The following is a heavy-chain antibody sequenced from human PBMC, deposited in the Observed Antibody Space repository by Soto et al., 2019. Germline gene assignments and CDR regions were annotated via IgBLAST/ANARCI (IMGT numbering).Heavy chain of an antibody. D-gene: IGHD5-12*01. Sequence: EVPLVESGGGLIQPGGSLRLSCVVSGFTVSSSNYMSWVRQAPGKGLEWVSVIYTGGTTYYADSVKGRFTISRDNSENTLYLQMNSLRAEDTAVYYCHGYGYWGQGTLVTVSS. V-gene: IGHV3-53*01. CDR1: GFTVSSSNY. J-gene: IGHJ4*02. CDR3: HGYGY. CDR2: IYTGGTT.